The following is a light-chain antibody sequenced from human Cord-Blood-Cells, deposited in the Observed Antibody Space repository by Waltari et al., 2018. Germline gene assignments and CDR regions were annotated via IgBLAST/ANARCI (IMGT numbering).Light chain of an antibody. Sequence: QSALTQPASVSGSPGQSITISCTGTSSDVGSHNYVSWYQQHPGNAPKLMIYDVSKRPSGVSNRFSGSKSGNTASLTISGLQAEDEADYYCSSYTSSSTVVFGGGTKLTVL. CDR2: DVS. V-gene: IGLV2-14*01. CDR1: SSDVGSHNY. J-gene: IGLJ2*01. CDR3: SSYTSSSTVV.